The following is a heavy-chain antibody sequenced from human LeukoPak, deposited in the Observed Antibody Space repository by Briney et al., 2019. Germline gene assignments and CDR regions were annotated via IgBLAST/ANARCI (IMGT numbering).Heavy chain of an antibody. J-gene: IGHJ4*02. CDR2: INWNGGST. CDR3: ASRHRGSYYFDY. V-gene: IGHV3-20*04. Sequence: GGSLRLSCAPSGFTFDIFGMSWVRQPPGRGLEWVSGINWNGGSTGYADSVKGRFTISRDNAKNSLYLQMNSLRAEDTALYYCASRHRGSYYFDYWGQGTLVTVSS. D-gene: IGHD3-10*01. CDR1: GFTFDIFG.